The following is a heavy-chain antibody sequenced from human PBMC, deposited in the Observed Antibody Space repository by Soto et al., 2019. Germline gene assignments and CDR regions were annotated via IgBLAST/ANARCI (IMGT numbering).Heavy chain of an antibody. V-gene: IGHV1-69*02. Sequence: SVKVSCKASGGTFSSYTISWVRQAPGQGLEWMGRIIPILGIANHAQKFQGRVTITADKSTSTAYMELSSLRSEDTAVYYCARGYYGAYAFDIWGQGTMVTVSS. CDR1: GGTFSSYT. J-gene: IGHJ3*02. CDR2: IIPILGIA. CDR3: ARGYYGAYAFDI. D-gene: IGHD4-17*01.